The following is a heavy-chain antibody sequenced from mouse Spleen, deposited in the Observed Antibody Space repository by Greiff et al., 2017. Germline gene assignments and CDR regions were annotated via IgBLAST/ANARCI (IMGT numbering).Heavy chain of an antibody. Sequence: VQLQQSGAELVRPGTSVKMSCKASGYTFTNYWIGWAKQRPGHGLEWIGDIYPGGGYTNYNEKFKGKATLTADKSSSTAYMQFSSLTSEDSAIYYCARDRGNYFDYWGQGTTLTVSS. CDR1: GYTFTNYW. CDR2: IYPGGGYT. CDR3: ARDRGNYFDY. J-gene: IGHJ2*01. V-gene: IGHV1-63*01.